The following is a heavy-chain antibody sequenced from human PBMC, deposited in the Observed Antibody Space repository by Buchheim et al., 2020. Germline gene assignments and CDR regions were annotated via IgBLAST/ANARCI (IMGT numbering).Heavy chain of an antibody. J-gene: IGHJ4*02. CDR1: GFSFSSCW. Sequence: EVQLVESGGGLVQPGGSLRLSCAASGFSFSSCWMHWVRQTPGKGLLWVSRTNTDGSYTSYADSVKGRFTIPRDNARNMVYLEMNSLRPEDTAVYYCVSPGIRDGYDFDYWGQGT. V-gene: IGHV3-74*01. CDR3: VSPGIRDGYDFDY. CDR2: TNTDGSYT. D-gene: IGHD5-24*01.